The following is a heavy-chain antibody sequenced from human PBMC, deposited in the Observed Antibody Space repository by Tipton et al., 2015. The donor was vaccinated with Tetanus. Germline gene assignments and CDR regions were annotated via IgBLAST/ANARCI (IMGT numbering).Heavy chain of an antibody. CDR1: GYSFTSYW. CDR2: VYPGDSDT. J-gene: IGHJ2*01. D-gene: IGHD6-6*01. Sequence: QSGPEVKKPGESLKISCKGSGYSFTSYWIGWGRQMPGKGLEWMGIVYPGDSDTRYSPSFQGQVPISADKSINTAYLQWSSLKASDIAVFYCARSYSSSSYWYFDLWGRGTLVTVSS. V-gene: IGHV5-51*01. CDR3: ARSYSSSSYWYFDL.